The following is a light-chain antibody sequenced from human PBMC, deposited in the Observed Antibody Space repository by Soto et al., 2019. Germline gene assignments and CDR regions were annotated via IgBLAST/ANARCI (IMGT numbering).Light chain of an antibody. CDR1: QSVSSY. J-gene: IGKJ1*01. Sequence: EIVFTQSPATLSLSPGERATLSCRACQSVSSYLAWYQQKPGRAPRLLIYDASDRATGIPARFSGSGSVTDFTLTISSLEPEDFAVYYCQQRSNWPRTFGQGTKVDIK. CDR2: DAS. CDR3: QQRSNWPRT. V-gene: IGKV3-11*01.